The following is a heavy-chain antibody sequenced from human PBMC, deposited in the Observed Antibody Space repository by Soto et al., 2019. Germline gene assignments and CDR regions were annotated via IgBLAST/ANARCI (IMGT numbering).Heavy chain of an antibody. Sequence: QVQLQQWGAGLLKPSETLSLTCAVYGGSFSGYYWSWIRQPPGKGLEWIGEINHSGSTNYNPSLKSRVTIXVXRXXNQFSLKLSSVTAADTAVYYWARGARNISPNYFDYWGQGTLVTVSS. V-gene: IGHV4-34*01. D-gene: IGHD5-12*01. CDR3: ARGARNISPNYFDY. CDR2: INHSGST. J-gene: IGHJ4*02. CDR1: GGSFSGYY.